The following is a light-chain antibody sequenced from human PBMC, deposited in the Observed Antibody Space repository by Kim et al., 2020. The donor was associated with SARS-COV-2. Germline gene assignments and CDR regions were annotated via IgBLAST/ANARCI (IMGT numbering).Light chain of an antibody. V-gene: IGKV1-5*01. CDR1: QSVSGW. CDR3: QQYDNYPWT. Sequence: DIQMTQSPSTLSASVGDRVSITGRASQSVSGWLAWYQQKPGRAPKVLIYDAFTLESGVPSRFSGSGSGTEFTLTISSLQPDDFATYYCQQYDNYPWTFGQGTKVDIK. J-gene: IGKJ1*01. CDR2: DAF.